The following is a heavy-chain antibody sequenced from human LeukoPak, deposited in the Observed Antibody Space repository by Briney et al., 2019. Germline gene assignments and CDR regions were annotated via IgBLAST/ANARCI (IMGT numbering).Heavy chain of an antibody. V-gene: IGHV1-69*13. Sequence: ASVKVSCKASGGTFSSYAISRVRQAPGQGLEWMGGIIPIFGTANYAQKFQGRVTITADESTSTAYMELSSLRSEDTAVYYCARADAWFGRIDYWGQGTLVTVSS. J-gene: IGHJ4*02. CDR2: IIPIFGTA. CDR1: GGTFSSYA. CDR3: ARADAWFGRIDY. D-gene: IGHD3-10*01.